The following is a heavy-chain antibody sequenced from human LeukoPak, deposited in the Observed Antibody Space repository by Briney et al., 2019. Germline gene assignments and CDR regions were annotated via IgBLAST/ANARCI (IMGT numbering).Heavy chain of an antibody. D-gene: IGHD3-16*02. CDR1: GYTFTGYY. V-gene: IGHV1-2*06. CDR2: INPNSGGT. CDR3: ARGGPYEYVWGSYRPFDY. J-gene: IGHJ4*02. Sequence: ASVKVSCKASGYTFTGYYMHWVRQAPGQGLEWMGRINPNSGGTNYAQKFQGRVTMTRDTSISTAYMELSRQRSEDTAVFYCARGGPYEYVWGSYRPFDYWGQGTLVTVSS.